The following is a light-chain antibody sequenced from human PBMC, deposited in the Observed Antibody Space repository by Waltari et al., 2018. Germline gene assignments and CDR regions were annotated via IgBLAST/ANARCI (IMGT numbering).Light chain of an antibody. Sequence: QSALTQPASVSGSPGQSITISCTGTSSDVGRYNYVSWYQQHPGKALKLMIYDVRDRPSGISDRFSGSKSANTASLTISGLQAEDEADYFCCAYASSSSTPFVFGSGTKVTVL. V-gene: IGLV2-14*03. CDR2: DVR. CDR1: SSDVGRYNY. J-gene: IGLJ1*01. CDR3: CAYASSSSTPFV.